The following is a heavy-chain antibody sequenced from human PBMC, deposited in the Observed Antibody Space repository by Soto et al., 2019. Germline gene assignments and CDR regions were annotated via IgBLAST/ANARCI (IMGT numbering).Heavy chain of an antibody. J-gene: IGHJ4*02. CDR1: GGTFSSYA. Sequence: ASVKASCKASGGTFSSYAISWVRQAPGQVLEWLGGIIPIFHTANYAQKFQGRVTITADESTSTSYMELSSLRSEDTAVYYCARSSADSGYGGGKFEYWVQGTLVAVSS. D-gene: IGHD5-12*01. CDR2: IIPIFHTA. V-gene: IGHV1-69*13. CDR3: ARSSADSGYGGGKFEY.